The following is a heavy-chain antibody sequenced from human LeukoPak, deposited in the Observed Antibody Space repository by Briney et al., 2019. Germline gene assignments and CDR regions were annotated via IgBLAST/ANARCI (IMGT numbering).Heavy chain of an antibody. CDR1: GFTFSSYS. CDR3: ARGTSAVAARLFDY. J-gene: IGHJ4*02. Sequence: PGGSLRLSCAASGFTFSSYSMNWVRQAPGKGLEWVSSISSSSSYIYYADSVKGRFTISRDNAKNSLYLQMSSLRAEDTAVYYCARGTSAVAARLFDYWGQGTLVTVSS. D-gene: IGHD6-19*01. V-gene: IGHV3-21*01. CDR2: ISSSSSYI.